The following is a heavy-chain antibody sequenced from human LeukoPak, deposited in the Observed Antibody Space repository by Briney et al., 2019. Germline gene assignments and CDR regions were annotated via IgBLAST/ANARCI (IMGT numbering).Heavy chain of an antibody. Sequence: SETLSLTCTVSGGSISSYYWSWIRQPPGKGLEWIGYIYYSGNTNYNPSLKSRLTMSADRSRNQFSLKLNSVTAAGTAVYYCARINWNYFDYWGQGILVTVSS. CDR2: IYYSGNT. CDR3: ARINWNYFDY. CDR1: GGSISSYY. V-gene: IGHV4-59*08. J-gene: IGHJ4*02. D-gene: IGHD1-1*01.